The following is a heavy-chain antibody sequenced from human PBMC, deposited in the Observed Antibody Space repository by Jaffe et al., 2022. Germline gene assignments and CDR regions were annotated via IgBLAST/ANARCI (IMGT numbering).Heavy chain of an antibody. Sequence: QVTLRESGPALVKPTQTLTLTCTFSGFSLSTSGMCVSWIRQPPGKALEWLALIDWDDDKYYSTSLKTRLTISKDTSKNQVVLTMTNMDPVDTATYYCARIYDFWSGPTGYMDVWGKGTTVTVSS. CDR2: IDWDDDK. D-gene: IGHD3-3*01. J-gene: IGHJ6*03. CDR1: GFSLSTSGMC. V-gene: IGHV2-70*01. CDR3: ARIYDFWSGPTGYMDV.